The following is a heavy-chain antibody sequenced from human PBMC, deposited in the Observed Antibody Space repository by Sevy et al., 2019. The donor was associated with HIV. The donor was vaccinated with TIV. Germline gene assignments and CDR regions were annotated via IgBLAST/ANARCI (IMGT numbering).Heavy chain of an antibody. D-gene: IGHD3-10*01. CDR2: INPNSGGT. Sequence: ASVKVSCKASGYTFTGYYMHWVRQAPGQGLEWMGWINPNSGGTNYAQKFQGRVTMTRDTSISTAYMELSRLRSDDTAVYYCARDIEGLGEFDYWGQGTLVTVSS. V-gene: IGHV1-2*02. CDR1: GYTFTGYY. CDR3: ARDIEGLGEFDY. J-gene: IGHJ4*02.